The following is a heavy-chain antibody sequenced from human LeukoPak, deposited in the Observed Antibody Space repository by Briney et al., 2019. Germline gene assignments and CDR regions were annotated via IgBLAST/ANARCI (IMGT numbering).Heavy chain of an antibody. CDR2: IYYSGST. J-gene: IGHJ6*02. CDR3: ARVYSSSWYYHYYGMDV. Sequence: SETLSLTCTVSGGSISSYYWSWIRQPPGKGLEWIGYIYYSGSTNYNPSLKSRVTISVDTSKNQFSLKLSSVTAADTAVYYCARVYSSSWYYHYYGMDVWGQGTTVTVSS. CDR1: GGSISSYY. D-gene: IGHD6-13*01. V-gene: IGHV4-59*01.